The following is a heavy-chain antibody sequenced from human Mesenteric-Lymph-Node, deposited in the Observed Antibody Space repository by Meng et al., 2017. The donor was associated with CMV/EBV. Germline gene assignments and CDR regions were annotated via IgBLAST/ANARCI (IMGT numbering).Heavy chain of an antibody. D-gene: IGHD2-2*01. CDR1: YTFTGYY. CDR3: ARVECSSTSCYADWYFDL. Sequence: YTFTGYYMHWLRQAPGQGLEWMGRINPNSGGTNYAQKFQGRVTMTRDTSISTAYMELSRLRSDDTAVYYCARVECSSTSCYADWYFDLWGRGTLVTVSS. V-gene: IGHV1-2*06. J-gene: IGHJ2*01. CDR2: INPNSGGT.